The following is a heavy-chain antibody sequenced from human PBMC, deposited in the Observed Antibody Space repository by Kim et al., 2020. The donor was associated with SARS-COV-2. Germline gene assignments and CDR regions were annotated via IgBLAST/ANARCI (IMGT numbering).Heavy chain of an antibody. CDR3: ARAGPFNVHSSSWYVDY. D-gene: IGHD6-13*01. Sequence: GGSLRLSCAASGFTFSSYSMNWVRQAPGKGLEWVSYISSSSSTIYYADSVKGRFTISRDNAKNSLYLQMNSLRDEDTAVYYCARAGPFNVHSSSWYVDYWGQGTLVTVSS. CDR1: GFTFSSYS. J-gene: IGHJ4*02. CDR2: ISSSSSTI. V-gene: IGHV3-48*02.